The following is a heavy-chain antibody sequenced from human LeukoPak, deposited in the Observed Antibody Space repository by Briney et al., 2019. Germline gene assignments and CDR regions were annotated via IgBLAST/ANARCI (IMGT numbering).Heavy chain of an antibody. D-gene: IGHD3-16*01. V-gene: IGHV4-4*07. Sequence: PSETLSLTCTVSGGSISSYYWSWIRQPAGKGLEWIGRIYTSGNTNYNPSLKSRVTISEDTSKNQFSLKLSSVTAADTAVYYCARDLYVYMDVWGKGTTVTVSS. J-gene: IGHJ6*03. CDR3: ARDLYVYMDV. CDR1: GGSISSYY. CDR2: IYTSGNT.